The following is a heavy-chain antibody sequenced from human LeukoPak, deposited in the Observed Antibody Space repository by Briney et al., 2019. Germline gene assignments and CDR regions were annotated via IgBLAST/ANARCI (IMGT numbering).Heavy chain of an antibody. V-gene: IGHV3-23*01. CDR3: AKGRYTSSSDFDY. D-gene: IGHD6-6*01. Sequence: GGSLRLSCAASGFTFSSFAMGWVRQAPGKGLEWVSTISGSGGSTYYADSVKGRFTISRDNSKNTLYLQMNSLRAEDTAVYYCAKGRYTSSSDFDYWGQGTLVTVSS. CDR2: ISGSGGST. J-gene: IGHJ4*02. CDR1: GFTFSSFA.